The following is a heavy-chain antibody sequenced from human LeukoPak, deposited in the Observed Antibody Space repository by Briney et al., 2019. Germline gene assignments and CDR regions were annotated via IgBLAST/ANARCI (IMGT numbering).Heavy chain of an antibody. Sequence: SETLSLICTVSGGPFCSRSYYWGWIRQPPGKGVEGIHSMCYSGCTYYNASLRSRVTISVDTSKNQFSLKLSSVTAADTAVYYCARHFDRDGYKSNAFDIWGQGTMVTVSS. CDR3: ARHFDRDGYKSNAFDI. D-gene: IGHD5-24*01. CDR1: GGPFCSRSYY. CDR2: MCYSGCT. J-gene: IGHJ3*02. V-gene: IGHV4-39*01.